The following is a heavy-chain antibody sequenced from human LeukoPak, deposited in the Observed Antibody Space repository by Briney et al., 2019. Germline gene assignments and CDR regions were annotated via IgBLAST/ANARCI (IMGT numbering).Heavy chain of an antibody. D-gene: IGHD3-3*01. CDR1: GGSISSNNYY. J-gene: IGHJ4*02. V-gene: IGHV4-39*01. CDR3: QSRFLEWLLDY. Sequence: SDTLSLTCTVSGGSISSNNYYWGWIRRPPGKGLEWIGNIYYSGSTYYNPSLKSRVSISVDTSKNQFSLKLSSVTAADTAVYYCQSRFLEWLLDYWGQGTLVTVSS. CDR2: IYYSGST.